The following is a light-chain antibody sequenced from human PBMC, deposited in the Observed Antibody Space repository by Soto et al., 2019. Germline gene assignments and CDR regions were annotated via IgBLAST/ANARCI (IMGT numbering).Light chain of an antibody. Sequence: QSALTQPASVSGSPGQSITISCTGTSSDVGSYNLVSWYQQHPGKAPKLMIYEVSKRPSGVSNRFSGSKSGNTASLTISGLQAEDEADYYCCSYAGSSTPAVFGGGTKLTVL. V-gene: IGLV2-23*02. CDR3: CSYAGSSTPAV. CDR2: EVS. CDR1: SSDVGSYNL. J-gene: IGLJ7*01.